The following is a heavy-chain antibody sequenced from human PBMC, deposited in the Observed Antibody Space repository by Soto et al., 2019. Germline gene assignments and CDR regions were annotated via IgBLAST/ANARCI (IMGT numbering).Heavy chain of an antibody. D-gene: IGHD2-2*01. CDR3: ARDWRYCISTCCYARAFDI. CDR2: ISYDGSNK. CDR1: GFTFSSYA. Sequence: QVQLVESGGGVVQPGRSLRLSCAASGFTFSSYAMHWVRQAPGKGLEWVAVISYDGSNKYYAESVKGRFTISRDNSNNTLDLQMNSLRAEDTAVDYCARDWRYCISTCCYARAFDIWGQGTMVTVSS. V-gene: IGHV3-30-3*01. J-gene: IGHJ3*02.